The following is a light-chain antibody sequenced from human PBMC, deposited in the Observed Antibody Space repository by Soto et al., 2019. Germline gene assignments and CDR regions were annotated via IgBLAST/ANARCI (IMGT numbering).Light chain of an antibody. CDR3: QQYNSYSPLT. CDR2: GAS. V-gene: IGKV1D-16*01. CDR1: QSISSW. Sequence: DIQMTQSPSSVSASIGDRVTMSCRASQSISSWLAWYQQKPGKGPKLLIYGASSLQSGVPSRFSGSGSGTDFTLTISSLQPEDFATYYCQQYNSYSPLTFGGGTKVEIK. J-gene: IGKJ4*01.